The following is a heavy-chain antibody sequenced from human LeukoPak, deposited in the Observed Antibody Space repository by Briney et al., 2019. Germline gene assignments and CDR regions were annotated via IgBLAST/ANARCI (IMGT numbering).Heavy chain of an antibody. CDR2: IKEDGSEK. CDR3: ARDSSGYQ. D-gene: IGHD3-22*01. Sequence: GGSLRLSCAASGFTFSTYWMSWVRQAPGKGLEWVANIKEDGSEKYYGDSVKGRFTISRDNAKNSLYLEMNSLRVEDTAVYYCARDSSGYQWGQGTLVSVSS. J-gene: IGHJ4*02. V-gene: IGHV3-7*01. CDR1: GFTFSTYW.